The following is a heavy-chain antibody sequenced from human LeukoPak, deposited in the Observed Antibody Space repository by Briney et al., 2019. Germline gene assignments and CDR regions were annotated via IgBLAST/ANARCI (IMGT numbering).Heavy chain of an antibody. J-gene: IGHJ6*04. V-gene: IGHV4-34*01. CDR3: ARGYGSGSYHYYYYYGMDV. CDR1: GGSFSGYY. CDR2: INHSGST. Sequence: PSETLSLTCAVYGGSFSGYYWSWIRQPPEKGLEWIGEINHSGSTNYNPSLKSRVTISVDTSKNQFSLKLSSVTAADTAVYYCARGYGSGSYHYYYYYGMDVWGKGTTVTVSS. D-gene: IGHD3-10*01.